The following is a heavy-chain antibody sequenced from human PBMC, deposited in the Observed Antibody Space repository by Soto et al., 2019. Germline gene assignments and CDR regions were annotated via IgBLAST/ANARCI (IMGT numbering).Heavy chain of an antibody. Sequence: SETLSLTCTVSGGSISSGGYYWSWIRLHPGKGREWIGYIYYSGSTYYNPSLKSRVTISVDTSKNQFSLKQSSVTAADTAVYYCVRGFYDFWSGYYIYYYYMDVWGKGTTVTVSS. D-gene: IGHD3-3*01. J-gene: IGHJ6*03. CDR1: GGSISSGGYY. V-gene: IGHV4-31*03. CDR3: VRGFYDFWSGYYIYYYYMDV. CDR2: IYYSGST.